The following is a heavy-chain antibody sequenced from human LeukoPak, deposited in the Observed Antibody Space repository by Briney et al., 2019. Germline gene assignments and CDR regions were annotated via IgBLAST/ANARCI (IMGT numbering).Heavy chain of an antibody. J-gene: IGHJ3*02. D-gene: IGHD3-22*01. CDR1: GGSISSHY. V-gene: IGHV4-59*11. CDR3: ARGRTTYYHDSSGYYREAYDI. CDR2: MYYSGIT. Sequence: SETLSLTCTVSGGSISSHYWSWFRQPPGQGLEWIGYMYYSGITNYNPSLESRVTISVDTSKDQISLKLSSVTAADTAVYYCARGRTTYYHDSSGYYREAYDIWGQGTMVTVSS.